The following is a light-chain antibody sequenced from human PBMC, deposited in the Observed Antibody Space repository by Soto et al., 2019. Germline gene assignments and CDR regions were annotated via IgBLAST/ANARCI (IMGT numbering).Light chain of an antibody. Sequence: EIVLTQSPGTLSLSPGEGATLSCRASQSVTGTNLAWYQQRAGQAPRLLIYDAVRRATGIPDRFSGSGSGTDFTLTISRLEPEDFAVYFCHQYGSSLGTFGQGTTVEI. CDR3: HQYGSSLGT. V-gene: IGKV3-20*01. CDR1: QSVTGTN. J-gene: IGKJ2*01. CDR2: DAV.